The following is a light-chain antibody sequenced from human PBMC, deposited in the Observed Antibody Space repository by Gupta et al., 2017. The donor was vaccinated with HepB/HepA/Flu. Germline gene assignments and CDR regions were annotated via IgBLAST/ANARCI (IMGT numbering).Light chain of an antibody. J-gene: IGLJ3*02. CDR3: ATWDDSLTGRV. V-gene: IGLV1-44*01. CDR1: RSNIGSNT. CDR2: TNN. Sequence: QSVLTQPPSASGTPGQRVTISCSGSRSNIGSNTVNWYQQVPGAAPKLLIYTNNQRPSGVPDRFSGSRSGTSASPAISGLQSEDEADYYCATWDDSLTGRVFGGGTKLTVL.